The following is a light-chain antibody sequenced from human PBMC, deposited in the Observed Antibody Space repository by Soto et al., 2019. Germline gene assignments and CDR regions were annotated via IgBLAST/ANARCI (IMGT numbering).Light chain of an antibody. CDR1: NTIISSY. V-gene: IGKV3-20*01. Sequence: EIVLTQSPGTLSFSRGERATLSCRASNTIISSYLAWYQQTPGQAPRLLMYGISRRATGIPDRFSGSGSGTDFTLTITRLEPEDFAVYYCQQYVTSSPRTFGQGTTVDIK. CDR3: QQYVTSSPRT. CDR2: GIS. J-gene: IGKJ1*01.